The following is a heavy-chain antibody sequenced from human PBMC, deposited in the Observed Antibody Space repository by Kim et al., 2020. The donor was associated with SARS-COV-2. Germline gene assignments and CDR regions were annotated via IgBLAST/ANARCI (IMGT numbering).Heavy chain of an antibody. CDR2: ISGSGGST. CDR3: AKDRYCSGGSCYYYGMDV. Sequence: GGSLRLSCAASGFTFSSYAMSWVRQAPGKGLEWVSAISGSGGSTYYADSVKGRFTISRDNSKNTLYLQMNSLRAEATAVYYCAKDRYCSGGSCYYYGMDVWGQGTTVTVSS. J-gene: IGHJ6*02. D-gene: IGHD2-15*01. CDR1: GFTFSSYA. V-gene: IGHV3-23*01.